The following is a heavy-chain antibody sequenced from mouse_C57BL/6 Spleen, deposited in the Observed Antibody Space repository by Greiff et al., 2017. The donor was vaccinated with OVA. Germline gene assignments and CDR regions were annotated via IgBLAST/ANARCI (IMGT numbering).Heavy chain of an antibody. D-gene: IGHD2-1*01. CDR1: GYAFSSYW. CDR3: ARSGDGNFFDY. V-gene: IGHV1-80*01. CDR2: IYPGDGDT. J-gene: IGHJ2*01. Sequence: VQLQESGAELVKPGASVKISCKASGYAFSSYWMNWVTQRPGKGLEWIGQIYPGDGDTNYNGKFKGKATLTADKSSSTAYMQLSSLTSEDSAVYFCARSGDGNFFDYWGQGTTLTVSS.